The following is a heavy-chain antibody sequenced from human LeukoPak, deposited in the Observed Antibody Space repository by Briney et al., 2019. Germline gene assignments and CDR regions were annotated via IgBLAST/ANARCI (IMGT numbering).Heavy chain of an antibody. Sequence: GASVKVSCKASGYTFTGYYMHWVRQAPGQGLEWMGWINPNSGNTNYAQKFQGRVTMTRDTSISTAYMELSSLRSDDTAVYYRANARIAAAVTSPLFYWGDGALVTASS. J-gene: IGHJ4*01. CDR1: GYTFTGYY. CDR2: INPNSGNT. D-gene: IGHD6-13*01. V-gene: IGHV1-2*02. CDR3: ANARIAAAVTSPLFY.